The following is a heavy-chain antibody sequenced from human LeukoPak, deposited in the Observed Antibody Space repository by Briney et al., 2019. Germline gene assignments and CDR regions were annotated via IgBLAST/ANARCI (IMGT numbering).Heavy chain of an antibody. V-gene: IGHV3-23*01. CDR3: AKDAYYDILTGYFYFDY. CDR2: ISGSGGST. Sequence: GGPLRLSCAASGFTFSSYAMSWVRQAPGKGLEWVSAISGSGGSTYYADSVKGRFTISRDNSKNTLYLQMNSLRAEDTAVYYCAKDAYYDILTGYFYFDYWGQGTLVTVSS. D-gene: IGHD3-9*01. J-gene: IGHJ4*02. CDR1: GFTFSSYA.